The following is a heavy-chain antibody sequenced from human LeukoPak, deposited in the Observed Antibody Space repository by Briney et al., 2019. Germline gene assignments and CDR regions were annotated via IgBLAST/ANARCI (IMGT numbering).Heavy chain of an antibody. CDR2: ISTSAT. CDR3: AKEGGVGATFDY. CDR1: GFTFSRYA. D-gene: IGHD1-26*01. Sequence: PGGSLRLSCEASGFTFSRYAMIWVRQAPGKGLEWVSAISTSATQYADSVKGRFTISRDNSKNTLYLQMNSLRAEDTAVYYCAKEGGVGATFDYWGQGTLVTVSS. J-gene: IGHJ4*02. V-gene: IGHV3-23*01.